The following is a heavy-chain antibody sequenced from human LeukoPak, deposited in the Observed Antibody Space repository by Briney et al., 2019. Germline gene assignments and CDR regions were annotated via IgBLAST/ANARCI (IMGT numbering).Heavy chain of an antibody. D-gene: IGHD2-2*02. Sequence: SETLSLTCAVYGGSFSGYYWSWIRQPPGKGLEWIGEINHSGSTNYNPSLKSRVTISVDTSKSQFSLKLSSVTAADTAVYYCARARIVVVPAAISYYYYGMDVWGQGTTVTVSS. CDR3: ARARIVVVPAAISYYYYGMDV. CDR2: INHSGST. CDR1: GGSFSGYY. V-gene: IGHV4-34*01. J-gene: IGHJ6*02.